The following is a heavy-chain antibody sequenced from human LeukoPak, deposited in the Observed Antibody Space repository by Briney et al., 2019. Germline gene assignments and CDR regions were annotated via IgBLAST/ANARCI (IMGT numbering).Heavy chain of an antibody. Sequence: PGGSLRLSCAASGFTFSTYVMSWVRQAPGKGLEWVSAISGSGGSTYYADSVNGRFTISRDNSKNTLYLQMNSLGADDTAVYYCAKGNWRYFDYWGQGTLVTVSS. D-gene: IGHD1-1*01. V-gene: IGHV3-23*01. CDR1: GFTFSTYV. J-gene: IGHJ4*02. CDR3: AKGNWRYFDY. CDR2: ISGSGGST.